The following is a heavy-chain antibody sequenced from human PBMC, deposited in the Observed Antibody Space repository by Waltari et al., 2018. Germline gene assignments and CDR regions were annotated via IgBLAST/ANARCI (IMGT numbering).Heavy chain of an antibody. CDR3: ARVYYASKGDYYYGMDV. D-gene: IGHD3-22*01. V-gene: IGHV1-69*01. CDR2: IIPIFGTE. J-gene: IGHJ6*02. Sequence: QVQLVQSGAEVKKPGSSVKVSCKASGGTFSSYAISWVRQAPGQGLEWMGGIIPIFGTENYAPKFTVRITITADESTRTAYMELSSLRSEDTAVYYCARVYYASKGDYYYGMDVWGQGTTVTVSS. CDR1: GGTFSSYA.